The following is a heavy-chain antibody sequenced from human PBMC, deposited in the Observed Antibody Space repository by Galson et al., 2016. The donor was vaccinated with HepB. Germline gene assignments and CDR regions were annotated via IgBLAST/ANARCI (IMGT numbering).Heavy chain of an antibody. J-gene: IGHJ4*02. CDR1: GFTFSSYW. D-gene: IGHD1-1*01. Sequence: SLRLSCAASGFTFSSYWMSWVRQAPGKGLEWVANINQDGIEKYYVDSMKGRFTISRDNAKNSLYLQMNSLRAEDTAVYYCARIQADYIDYWGQGTLVTVSS. CDR2: INQDGIEK. V-gene: IGHV3-7*04. CDR3: ARIQADYIDY.